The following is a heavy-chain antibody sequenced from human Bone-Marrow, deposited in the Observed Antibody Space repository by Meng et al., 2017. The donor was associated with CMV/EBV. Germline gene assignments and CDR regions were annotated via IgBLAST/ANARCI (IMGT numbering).Heavy chain of an antibody. CDR3: ARYPSSSSRYFFDY. V-gene: IGHV4-59*01. Sequence: GSRRLSCTVSGGSINSYYWSWIRQPPGKALEWIGYIYYIGSTSYNPSLKSRVTISIDTSKTQFSLRLSSVTAADTAVYYCARYPSSSSRYFFDYWGQGTLVTVSS. D-gene: IGHD6-13*01. CDR2: IYYIGST. J-gene: IGHJ4*02. CDR1: GGSINSYY.